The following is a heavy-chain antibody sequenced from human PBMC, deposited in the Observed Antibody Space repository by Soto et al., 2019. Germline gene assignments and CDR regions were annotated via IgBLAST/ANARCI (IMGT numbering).Heavy chain of an antibody. CDR1: GFTFRSNA. CDR3: APGDRYTSVQYFDY. Sequence: EVQLLESGGGLVQPGGSLRVSCVVSGFTFRSNAMNWIRQAPGKGLEWVSTISGSGASTYYADSVKGRFTISRDNSKNTLYLQLNSLRAENTAVYYCAPGDRYTSVQYFDYWGRGTLVTVSS. V-gene: IGHV3-23*01. CDR2: ISGSGAST. J-gene: IGHJ4*02. D-gene: IGHD1-1*01.